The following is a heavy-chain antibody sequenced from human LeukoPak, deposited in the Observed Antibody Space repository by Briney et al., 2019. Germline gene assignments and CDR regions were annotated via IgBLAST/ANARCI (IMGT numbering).Heavy chain of an antibody. J-gene: IGHJ4*02. CDR1: GASISSSSYY. CDR3: ARDESDYYDSSGYFDY. Sequence: PSETLSLTCTVSGASISSSSYYWGWIRQPPGKGLEWIGSIYYSGSTYYNPSLKSRVTISVDTSKNQFSLKLSSVTAADTAVYYCARDESDYYDSSGYFDYWGQGTLVTVSS. D-gene: IGHD3-22*01. V-gene: IGHV4-39*07. CDR2: IYYSGST.